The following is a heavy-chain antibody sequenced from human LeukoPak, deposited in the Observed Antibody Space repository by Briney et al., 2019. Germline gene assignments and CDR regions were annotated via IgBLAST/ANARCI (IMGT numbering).Heavy chain of an antibody. D-gene: IGHD3-22*01. V-gene: IGHV5-51*01. CDR3: ARLYPSDSSGYADY. J-gene: IGHJ4*02. Sequence: GESLKISCQGSGYSFTSYWIGWVRPMPGKGLEWMGIIYPGDSDTRYSPSFQGQVTISADKSISTAYLQWSSLKASDTAMYYCARLYPSDSSGYADYWGQGTLVTVSS. CDR1: GYSFTSYW. CDR2: IYPGDSDT.